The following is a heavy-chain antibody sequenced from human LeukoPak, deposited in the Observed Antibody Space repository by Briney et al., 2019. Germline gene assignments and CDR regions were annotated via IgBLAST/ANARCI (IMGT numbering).Heavy chain of an antibody. D-gene: IGHD3-10*01. CDR3: ARDNSYGSGNWFDP. Sequence: GGSLRLSCAASGFTVSGNFMSWVRQAPGKGLEWVSVIYSGGSTNYSDSVKGRFTISRDNSKNTLYLQMNSLRAEDTAVYYCARDNSYGSGNWFDPWGQGTLVTVSS. V-gene: IGHV3-66*01. J-gene: IGHJ5*02. CDR2: IYSGGST. CDR1: GFTVSGNF.